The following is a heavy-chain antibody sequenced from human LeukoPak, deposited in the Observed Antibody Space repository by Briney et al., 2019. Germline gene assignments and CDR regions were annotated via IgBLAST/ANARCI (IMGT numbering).Heavy chain of an antibody. D-gene: IGHD3-10*01. CDR3: AREGAYYYGSGTSHAFDI. J-gene: IGHJ3*02. Sequence: GGSLRLSCGASGFIFRNAWMTWVRQAPGKGLEWVGRIKSNTEGGTTDYAASVKGRFTISRDDSKNTLYLQMNSLRTEDTAVYYCAREGAYYYGSGTSHAFDIWGQGTMVTVSS. CDR2: IKSNTEGGTT. V-gene: IGHV3-15*01. CDR1: GFIFRNAW.